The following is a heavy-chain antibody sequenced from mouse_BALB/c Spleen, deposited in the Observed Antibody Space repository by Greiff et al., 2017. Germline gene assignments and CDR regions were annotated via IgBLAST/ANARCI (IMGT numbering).Heavy chain of an antibody. Sequence: QVQLQQSGAGLVRPGASVTLSCKASGYTFTDYEMHWVQQTPVHGLEWIGAIDPETGGTAYNQKFKGKATLTADNSSSTAYMEHRSLTSEDSAVYYCTKLWSFAYWGQGTLVTVSA. CDR1: GYTFTDYE. J-gene: IGHJ3*01. CDR3: TKLWSFAY. D-gene: IGHD1-1*02. CDR2: IDPETGGT. V-gene: IGHV1-15*01.